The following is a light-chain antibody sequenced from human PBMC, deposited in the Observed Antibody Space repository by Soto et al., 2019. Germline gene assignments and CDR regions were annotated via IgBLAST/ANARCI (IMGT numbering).Light chain of an antibody. CDR2: SAS. J-gene: IGKJ1*01. Sequence: DIQMTQSPSSLSASVGDRVTITCRASQGISTYLGWYQQKPGKTPTSLIYSASSLQSGVPSKFSGSGSGTVFTLTIRDMPPDDFATYYCQQYYRYPWTFGQGTKVEIK. CDR3: QQYYRYPWT. V-gene: IGKV1-16*02. CDR1: QGISTY.